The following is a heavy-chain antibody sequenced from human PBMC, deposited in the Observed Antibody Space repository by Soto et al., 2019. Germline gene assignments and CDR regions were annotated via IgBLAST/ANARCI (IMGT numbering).Heavy chain of an antibody. CDR3: ARSYSSGWEFDY. D-gene: IGHD6-19*01. CDR1: GFTFSNYY. Sequence: GGSLRLSCGASGFTFSNYYMSWIRQAPGKGLEWVSYISSTGRTIYYADSVKGRSTVSRDNAQNSLSLKLNSLRVEDTAVYYCARSYSSGWEFDYWGQGTQVTVSS. CDR2: ISSTGRTI. V-gene: IGHV3-11*01. J-gene: IGHJ4*02.